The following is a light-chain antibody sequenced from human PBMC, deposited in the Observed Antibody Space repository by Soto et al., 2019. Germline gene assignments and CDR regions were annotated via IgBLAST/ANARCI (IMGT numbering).Light chain of an antibody. Sequence: DIQMTQSPSTLSASLGDRVTITCRASQTISTWLAWYQHKPGKAPNLLIYDASTLMSGVPSRFSGSGSGTEFTLTISSLQPGDFATYYSQQSETYPLTFGQGTRLEIK. CDR2: DAS. CDR3: QQSETYPLT. V-gene: IGKV1-5*01. J-gene: IGKJ5*01. CDR1: QTISTW.